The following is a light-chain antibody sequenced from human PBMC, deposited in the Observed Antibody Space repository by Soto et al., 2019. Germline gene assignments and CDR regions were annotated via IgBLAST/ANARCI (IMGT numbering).Light chain of an antibody. CDR2: DAS. J-gene: IGKJ1*01. CDR1: ESVSSW. V-gene: IGKV1-5*01. Sequence: DIQRPQSPSTLSGSVGDRVTITCRASESVSSWLAWYQQKPGKAPKLLIYDASSLESGVPSRFSGSGSGTEFTLTISSLQPDDFATYYCQQYNSYSWTFGQGTKVDIK. CDR3: QQYNSYSWT.